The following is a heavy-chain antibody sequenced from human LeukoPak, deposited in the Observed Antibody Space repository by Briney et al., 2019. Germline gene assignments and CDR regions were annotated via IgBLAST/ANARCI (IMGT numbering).Heavy chain of an antibody. CDR1: GFTFSSYA. J-gene: IGHJ4*02. V-gene: IGHV3-30*04. Sequence: GGSLRLSCAASGFTFSSYAMHWVRQAPGKGLEWVAVISYDGSNKYYADSVEGRFTISRDNSKNTLYLQMNSLRAEDTAVFYCARPHGFGDPYYFDYWGQGTLITVSS. D-gene: IGHD3-10*01. CDR3: ARPHGFGDPYYFDY. CDR2: ISYDGSNK.